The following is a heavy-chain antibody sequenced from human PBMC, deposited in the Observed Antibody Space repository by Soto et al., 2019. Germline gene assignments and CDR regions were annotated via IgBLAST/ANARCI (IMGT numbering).Heavy chain of an antibody. D-gene: IGHD3-9*01. Sequence: SESLSLTCTVSGGSVSSSSYYWGWVRQPPGKGLEWIGSVYYSGSTYYNPSLESRVTISVDKSKNQFSLKLMSLSAADTAVYYCARLEGLATISYYFDYWGQGALVTVSS. J-gene: IGHJ4*02. CDR1: GGSVSSSSYY. V-gene: IGHV4-39*01. CDR3: ARLEGLATISYYFDY. CDR2: VYYSGST.